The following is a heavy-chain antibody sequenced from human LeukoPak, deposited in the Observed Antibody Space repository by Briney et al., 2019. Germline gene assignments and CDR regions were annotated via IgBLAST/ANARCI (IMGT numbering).Heavy chain of an antibody. CDR3: ARDFYTNYYHSNGDDFDY. V-gene: IGHV3-74*01. D-gene: IGHD3-22*01. CDR1: GITFSNYA. J-gene: IGHJ4*02. CDR2: ISPDGTTI. Sequence: GGSLRLSCAAPGITFSNYAMSWVRQAPGKGLVWVSRISPDGTTISYADSVKGRFTISRDNAKNTVYLQVNSLRVEDTAVYYCARDFYTNYYHSNGDDFDYWGQGTLVTVSS.